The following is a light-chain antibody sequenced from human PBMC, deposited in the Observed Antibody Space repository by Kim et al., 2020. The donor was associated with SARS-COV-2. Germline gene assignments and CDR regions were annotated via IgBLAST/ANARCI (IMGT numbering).Light chain of an antibody. CDR1: SFRTYY. V-gene: IGLV3-19*01. J-gene: IGLJ2*01. CDR2: AKD. Sequence: SSELTQDPTVSVAFGQTVTISCQGDSFRTYYAYWYQKKPGQAPLLVFFAKDSRPSGIPARFSGSASGNTASLTITGAQAEDEADYYCSSRDSIGNLFVFGGGTKLTVL. CDR3: SSRDSIGNLFV.